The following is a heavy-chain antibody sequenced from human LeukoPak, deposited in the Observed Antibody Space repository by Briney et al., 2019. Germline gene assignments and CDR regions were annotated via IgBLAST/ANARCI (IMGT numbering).Heavy chain of an antibody. D-gene: IGHD2-21*01. CDR2: IYSGGST. V-gene: IGHV3-66*01. J-gene: IGHJ5*02. Sequence: SGGSLRLSCAASGFTVGNNYMAWVRQVPGKGLEWVSFIYSGGSTYYADSVKGRFTISRDNAKNSLYLQMNSLRAEDTAVYYCARDRVFRFDPWGQGTLVTVSS. CDR1: GFTVGNNY. CDR3: ARDRVFRFDP.